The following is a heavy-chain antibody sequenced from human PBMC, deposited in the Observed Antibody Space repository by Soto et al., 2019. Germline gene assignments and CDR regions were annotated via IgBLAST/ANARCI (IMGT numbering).Heavy chain of an antibody. J-gene: IGHJ6*02. CDR3: ARAVRSGSYPYYYYGMDV. D-gene: IGHD3-10*01. V-gene: IGHV3-74*01. CDR2: INSGGTST. CDR1: GFTFSNYW. Sequence: EVQVVESGGGLVQPGGSLRLSCAASGFTFSNYWIHWVRQAPGKGLVWVSRINSGGTSTSYADSVKGRFTISRDNAKNTLYLQMNSRRVEDTAVYYCARAVRSGSYPYYYYGMDVWGQGTTVTVSS.